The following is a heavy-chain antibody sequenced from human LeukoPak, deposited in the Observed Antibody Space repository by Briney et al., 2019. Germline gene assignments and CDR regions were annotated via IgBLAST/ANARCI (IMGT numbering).Heavy chain of an antibody. J-gene: IGHJ4*02. Sequence: SETLSLTCTVSGYFISSGYYWSWIRQPPGKGLEWIGEINHSGSTNYNPSLKSRVTISVDTSKNQFSLKLSSVTAADTAVYYCARHPLYWGQGTLVTVSS. CDR3: ARHPLY. CDR2: INHSGST. CDR1: GYFISSGYY. V-gene: IGHV4-38-2*02.